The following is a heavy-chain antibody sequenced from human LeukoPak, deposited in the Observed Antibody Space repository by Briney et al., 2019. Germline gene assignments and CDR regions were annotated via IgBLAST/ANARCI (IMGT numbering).Heavy chain of an antibody. Sequence: SETLSLTCTVSGGSISGYYWSWIRQPAEEGLEWIWRISARGSTNYNPSPKSRVTMSVDTSKNQFSLRLTSVTAADTAVYYCARAKDNYRGNDAFDIWGQGTMVTISS. D-gene: IGHD4/OR15-4a*01. CDR1: GGSISGYY. CDR2: ISARGST. CDR3: ARAKDNYRGNDAFDI. V-gene: IGHV4-4*07. J-gene: IGHJ3*02.